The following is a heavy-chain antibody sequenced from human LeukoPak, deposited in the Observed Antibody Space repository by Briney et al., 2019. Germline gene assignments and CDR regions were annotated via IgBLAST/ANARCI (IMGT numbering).Heavy chain of an antibody. CDR1: VDSIISGGYY. V-gene: IGHV4-31*03. Sequence: SETLSLTCTVSVDSIISGGYYCSWIRQHPGKGLECLGYIHYMGSPYYNPSLKSRITISVDTAKNQFSLKLSSVTAADTAEYYCARTYCSGGGCYSRSPYYYYYDSRDVWGQGTTVTVSP. D-gene: IGHD2-15*01. J-gene: IGHJ6*01. CDR2: IHYMGSP. CDR3: ARTYCSGGGCYSRSPYYYYYDSRDV.